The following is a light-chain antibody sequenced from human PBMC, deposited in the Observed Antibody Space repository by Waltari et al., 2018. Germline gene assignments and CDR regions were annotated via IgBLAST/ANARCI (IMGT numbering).Light chain of an antibody. CDR3: LQHNSYPLT. Sequence: DIQMTPSPSAMSASTGDRVTTTCRASQGISNFLGWFQQKPGKVPKRLIYAASTLQSGVPSRFSGSGSGTEFTLTISDLQPEDFATYYCLQHNSYPLTFGGGTKVEIK. V-gene: IGKV1-17*03. CDR2: AAS. CDR1: QGISNF. J-gene: IGKJ4*01.